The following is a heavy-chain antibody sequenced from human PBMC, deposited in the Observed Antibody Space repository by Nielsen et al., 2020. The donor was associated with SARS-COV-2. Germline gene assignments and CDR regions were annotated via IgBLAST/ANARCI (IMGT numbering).Heavy chain of an antibody. CDR3: AREGAITMIFTQPSRGVNWFDP. Sequence: GGSLRLSCAASGFTFSDYYMSWIRQAPGKGLEWVSYISSSSSYTNYADSVKGRFTISRDNAKNSLYLQMNSLRAEDTAVYYCAREGAITMIFTQPSRGVNWFDPWGQGTLVTVSS. D-gene: IGHD3-22*01. CDR1: GFTFSDYY. V-gene: IGHV3-11*05. CDR2: ISSSSSYT. J-gene: IGHJ5*02.